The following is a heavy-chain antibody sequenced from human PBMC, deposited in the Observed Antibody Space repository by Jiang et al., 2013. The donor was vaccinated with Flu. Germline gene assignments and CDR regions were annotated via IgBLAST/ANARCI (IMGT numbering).Heavy chain of an antibody. J-gene: IGHJ4*02. D-gene: IGHD5-12*01. CDR2: ISWTGNSA. V-gene: IGHV3-43D*03. CDR3: AKEGRLKYSDFDLLDY. Sequence: VQLLESGGAVVQPGGSLRLSCAPSGFTFGDYAMHWVRQAPGKGLEWVSLISWTGNSAYYADSVRGRFTISRDNNKNFLYLQMNSLRAEDTALYYCAKEGRLKYSDFDLLDYWGLGTLVTVSS. CDR1: GFTFGDYA.